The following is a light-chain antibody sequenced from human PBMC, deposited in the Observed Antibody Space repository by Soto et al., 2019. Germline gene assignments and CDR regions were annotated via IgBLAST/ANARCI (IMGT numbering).Light chain of an antibody. Sequence: QSVLTQPASVSGSPGQSITISCTGTSNDLGGYNYVSWYQQHPGKTPKLMIYDVSNRPSGVSDRFSGSKSGNTASLTISALQAEDEADYYCSYYTSFITCVFRTGTKVTGL. CDR2: DVS. CDR3: SYYTSFITCV. V-gene: IGLV2-14*01. CDR1: SNDLGGYNY. J-gene: IGLJ1*01.